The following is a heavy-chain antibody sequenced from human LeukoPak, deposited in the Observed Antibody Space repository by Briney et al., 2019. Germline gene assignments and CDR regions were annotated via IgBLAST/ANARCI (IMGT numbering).Heavy chain of an antibody. Sequence: GGSLRLSCAASGFTFSSYWMSWVRQAPGKGLEWVGRIKSKTDGGTTDYAAPVKGRFTISRDDSKNTLYLQMNSLKTEDTAVYYCTTNAAIFSSPGAFDIWGQGTMVTVSS. D-gene: IGHD3-9*01. CDR2: IKSKTDGGTT. V-gene: IGHV3-15*01. CDR1: GFTFSSYW. CDR3: TTNAAIFSSPGAFDI. J-gene: IGHJ3*02.